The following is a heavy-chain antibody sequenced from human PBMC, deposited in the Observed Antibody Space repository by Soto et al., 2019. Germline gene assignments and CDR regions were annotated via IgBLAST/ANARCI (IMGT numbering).Heavy chain of an antibody. CDR1: GGSISNSYW. Sequence: QVQLQESGPGLVKPSGTLSLTCAVSGGSISNSYWWSLVRQPPGKGLEWIGVIHHSGSTNYNPSLKRRVTISVDTSKDHFSLNLTSVTAADTAVYYCARDLGTIAVGAIQAYWGQGTLVAVSS. D-gene: IGHD1-26*01. CDR3: ARDLGTIAVGAIQAY. J-gene: IGHJ4*02. CDR2: IHHSGST. V-gene: IGHV4-4*02.